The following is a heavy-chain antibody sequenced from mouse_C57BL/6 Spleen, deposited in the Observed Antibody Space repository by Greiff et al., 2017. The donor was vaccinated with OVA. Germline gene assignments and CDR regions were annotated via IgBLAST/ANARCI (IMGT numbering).Heavy chain of an antibody. CDR1: GYTFTDYY. D-gene: IGHD1-1*01. CDR3: ARPGSSYFDY. J-gene: IGHJ2*01. Sequence: EVQLQQSGPVLVKPGASVKMSCKASGYTFTDYYMNWVKQSHGKSLEWIGVINPYNGGTSYNQKFKGKATLTVDKSSSTAYMELNSLTSEDSAVYYCARPGSSYFDYWGQGTTLTVSS. V-gene: IGHV1-19*01. CDR2: INPYNGGT.